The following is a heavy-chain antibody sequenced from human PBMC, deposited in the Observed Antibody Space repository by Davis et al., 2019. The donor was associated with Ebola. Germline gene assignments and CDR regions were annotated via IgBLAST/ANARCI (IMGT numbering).Heavy chain of an antibody. CDR2: MNPNSGNT. CDR1: GYTFTNYD. CDR3: ARGRKVARMGSWFDS. V-gene: IGHV1-8*01. J-gene: IGHJ5*01. Sequence: ASVKVSCKASGYTFTNYDVHWVRQATGQGLEWIGWMNPNSGNTGYAQKFQGRVTMTRNTSISTAYMELSSLTSEDTAVYYGARGRKVARMGSWFDSWGQGTLVTVSS. D-gene: IGHD5-12*01.